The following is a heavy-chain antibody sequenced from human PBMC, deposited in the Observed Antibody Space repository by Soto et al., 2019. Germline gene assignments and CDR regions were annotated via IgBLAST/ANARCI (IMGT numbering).Heavy chain of an antibody. J-gene: IGHJ4*02. CDR3: ASLGMTTVTTTGDY. CDR1: GGSISSYY. CDR2: IYYSGST. D-gene: IGHD4-17*01. Sequence: QVQLQESGPGLVKPSETLSLTCTVSGGSISSYYWSWIRQPPGKGLEWIGYIYYSGSTNYNPSLKSRVTISVDTSKNQFSLKLSSVTAADTAVYYCASLGMTTVTTTGDYWGQGTLVTVSS. V-gene: IGHV4-59*01.